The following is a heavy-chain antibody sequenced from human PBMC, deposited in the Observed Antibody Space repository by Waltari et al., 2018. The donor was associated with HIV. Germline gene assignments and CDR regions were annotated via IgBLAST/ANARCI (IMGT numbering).Heavy chain of an antibody. D-gene: IGHD3-10*01. Sequence: EVQLVESGGNLVKPGGSLRLSCRASGFTFNTYNMNWVRQAPGKGLGLVASITNNGSDTDYPGSGKRPFASSRDNANNTLYLQMSGRSAEYTAVYYCASAPSRRNMVPGIIDPYYFDKWG. CDR3: ASAPSRRNMVPGIIDPYYFDK. CDR1: GFTFNTYN. J-gene: IGHJ4*01. CDR2: ITNNGSDT. V-gene: IGHV3-21*06.